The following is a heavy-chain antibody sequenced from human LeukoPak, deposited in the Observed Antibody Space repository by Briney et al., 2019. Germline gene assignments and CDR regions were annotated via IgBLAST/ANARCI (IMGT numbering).Heavy chain of an antibody. D-gene: IGHD6-19*01. CDR3: ARVGIPYSSGWYAVY. J-gene: IGHJ4*02. CDR1: GYTFTGYY. V-gene: IGHV1-2*02. Sequence: GASVKVSCKASGYTFTGYYMHWVRQAPGQGLEWMGWINPNSGSTNYAQKFQGRVTMTRDTSISTAYMELSRLRSDDTAVYYCARVGIPYSSGWYAVYWGQGTLVTVSS. CDR2: INPNSGST.